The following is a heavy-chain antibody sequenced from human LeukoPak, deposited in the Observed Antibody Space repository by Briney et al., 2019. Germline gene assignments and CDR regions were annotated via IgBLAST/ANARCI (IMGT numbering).Heavy chain of an antibody. Sequence: SETLSLTCTVSGGSISSTSYYWAWLRQPPGRGLEWIGSIYYDGSTYYNPSLKSRVTISVDTSKNQFSLKLNSVTAADTAVYYCARRRIVATIDYWGQGTLVTVSS. J-gene: IGHJ4*02. CDR3: ARRRIVATIDY. CDR2: IYYDGST. CDR1: GGSISSTSYY. D-gene: IGHD5-12*01. V-gene: IGHV4-39*01.